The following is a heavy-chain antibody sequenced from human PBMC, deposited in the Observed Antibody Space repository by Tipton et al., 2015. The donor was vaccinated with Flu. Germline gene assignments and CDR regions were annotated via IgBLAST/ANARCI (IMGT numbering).Heavy chain of an antibody. V-gene: IGHV4-59*01. Sequence: LRLSCTVSGGSISTFYWSWIRQPPGKGLEWIGYIYYSGSTNYNPSLKSRVTMAVDTSKKQFSLRLTSVTAADTAVYYCARGGTVVNGFDYWGQGTLVTVSS. CDR3: ARGGTVVNGFDY. D-gene: IGHD4-23*01. J-gene: IGHJ4*02. CDR2: IYYSGST. CDR1: GGSISTFY.